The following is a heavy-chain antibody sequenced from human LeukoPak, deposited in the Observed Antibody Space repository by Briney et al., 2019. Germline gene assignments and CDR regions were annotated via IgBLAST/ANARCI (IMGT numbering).Heavy chain of an antibody. CDR2: INHSGST. Sequence: PSETLSLTCAVYGGSFSGYYWGWIRQPPGKGLEWIGEINHSGSTNYNPSLKSRVTISVDTSKNQFSLKLSSVTAADTAVYYCARAWTYSSGWYYFDYWGQGTLVTVSS. CDR1: GGSFSGYY. CDR3: ARAWTYSSGWYYFDY. D-gene: IGHD6-19*01. J-gene: IGHJ4*02. V-gene: IGHV4-34*01.